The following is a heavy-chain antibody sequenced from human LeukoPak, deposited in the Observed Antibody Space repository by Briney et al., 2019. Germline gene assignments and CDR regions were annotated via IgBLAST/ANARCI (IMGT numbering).Heavy chain of an antibody. Sequence: GGSLRLSCAASGFTFNNYAMNWVRQAPGKGLEWVSSISGGGETTYYADSVKGRFTISRDNSKNTLYLQMDSLRAEDTAVYYCAKDRGSGSYEVNWFDPWGQGTLVTVSS. CDR1: GFTFNNYA. CDR2: ISGGGETT. J-gene: IGHJ5*02. CDR3: AKDRGSGSYEVNWFDP. V-gene: IGHV3-23*01. D-gene: IGHD3-10*01.